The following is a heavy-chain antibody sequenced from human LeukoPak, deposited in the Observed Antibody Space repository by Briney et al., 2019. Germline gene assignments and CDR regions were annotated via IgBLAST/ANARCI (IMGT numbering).Heavy chain of an antibody. J-gene: IGHJ6*03. V-gene: IGHV3-48*01. Sequence: PGGSLRLSCAVPGFTFRSYSMNSVRQAPGKGLEWVSSISSSSSTIYYAASVKGRFTISRDNAKNSLYLQMNSLRAEDTAVYYCARVPEGTIFGVLISPYYYYYMDVWGKGTTVTVSS. D-gene: IGHD3-3*01. CDR3: ARVPEGTIFGVLISPYYYYYMDV. CDR2: ISSSSSTI. CDR1: GFTFRSYS.